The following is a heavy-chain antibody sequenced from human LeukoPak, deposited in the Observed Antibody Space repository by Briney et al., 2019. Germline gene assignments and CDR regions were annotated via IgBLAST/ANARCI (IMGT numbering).Heavy chain of an antibody. D-gene: IGHD6-13*01. Sequence: SETLSLTCTVSGYSISSGYYWGWIRQPPGKGLEWIGSIYHSGSTYYNPSPKSRVTISVDTSKNQFSLKLSSVPAADTAVYYCARGKAAASDYWGQGTLVTVSS. V-gene: IGHV4-38-2*02. CDR2: IYHSGST. CDR1: GYSISSGYY. CDR3: ARGKAAASDY. J-gene: IGHJ4*02.